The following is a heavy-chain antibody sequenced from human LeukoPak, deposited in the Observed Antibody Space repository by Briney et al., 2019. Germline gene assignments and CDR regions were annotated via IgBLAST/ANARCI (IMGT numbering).Heavy chain of an antibody. CDR3: ARGPGKALFDY. J-gene: IGHJ4*02. Sequence: GGSLRLSCAASGFIVSTNYMSWVRQAPGKGLEWVSVIFSGGSTYYADSVKGRFTISRDKSNNTLYLQMNSLRAEDTAVYYCARGPGKALFDYWGQGTLVTVSS. CDR2: IFSGGST. V-gene: IGHV3-53*01. CDR1: GFIVSTNY. D-gene: IGHD3-10*01.